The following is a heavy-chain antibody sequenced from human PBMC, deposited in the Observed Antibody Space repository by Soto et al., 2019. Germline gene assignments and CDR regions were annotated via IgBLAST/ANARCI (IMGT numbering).Heavy chain of an antibody. Sequence: ASVKVSCKASGYTFTGYYMHWVRQAPGQGLEWMGWINPNSGGTNYAQKFQGWVTMTRDTSISTAYMELSRLRSDDTAVYYCAREGRIGYCSGGSCPERNAFDIWGQGTMVTVS. CDR1: GYTFTGYY. D-gene: IGHD2-15*01. CDR2: INPNSGGT. CDR3: AREGRIGYCSGGSCPERNAFDI. J-gene: IGHJ3*02. V-gene: IGHV1-2*04.